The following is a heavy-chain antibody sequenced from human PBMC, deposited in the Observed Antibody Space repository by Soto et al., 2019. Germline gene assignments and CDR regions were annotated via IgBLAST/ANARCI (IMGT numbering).Heavy chain of an antibody. D-gene: IGHD6-13*01. J-gene: IGHJ4*02. CDR2: INPSGGST. V-gene: IGHV1-46*01. Sequence: GASVKVSCRASAHTFTSYYMHWVRQSPGQGLEWMGIINPSGGSTSYAQKFQGRVTMTRDTSTSTAYMELRSLRSDDTAVYYCARADGIAAAGPVDYWGQGTLVTVSS. CDR1: AHTFTSYY. CDR3: ARADGIAAAGPVDY.